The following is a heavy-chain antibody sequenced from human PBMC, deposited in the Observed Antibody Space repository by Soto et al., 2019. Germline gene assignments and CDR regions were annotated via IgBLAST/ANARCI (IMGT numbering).Heavy chain of an antibody. D-gene: IGHD6-13*01. J-gene: IGHJ4*02. CDR3: AKGMPKGIALRLGFDY. CDR1: GFTFSSYA. V-gene: IGHV3-23*01. Sequence: PGGSLRLSCAASGFTFSSYAMSWVRQAPGKGLEWVSAISGSGGSTYYADSVKGRFTISRDNSKNTLYLQMNSLRAEDTAVYYCAKGMPKGIALRLGFDYWGQGTLVTVSS. CDR2: ISGSGGST.